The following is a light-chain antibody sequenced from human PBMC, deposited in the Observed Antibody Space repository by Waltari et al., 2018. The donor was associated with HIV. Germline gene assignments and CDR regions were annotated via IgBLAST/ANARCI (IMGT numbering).Light chain of an antibody. CDR3: QQYATSQSIT. CDR1: QTITSDY. V-gene: IGKV3-20*01. CDR2: GAS. Sequence: EIVLTQSPGTLSLSPGERAALPCRASQTITSDYVAWYQQKPGQAPRVLSYGASSRATGIPDRCSGSGSGTDFTLTISRLEAEDSAVYYCQQYATSQSITFGQGTRLEIK. J-gene: IGKJ5*01.